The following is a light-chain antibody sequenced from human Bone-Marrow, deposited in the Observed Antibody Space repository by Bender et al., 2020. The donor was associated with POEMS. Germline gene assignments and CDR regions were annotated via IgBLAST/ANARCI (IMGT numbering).Light chain of an antibody. V-gene: IGLV1-44*01. Sequence: QSVLTQPPSASGTPGQRVTISCYGGSSNIGAHAVNWYQHLPGTAPKLLIYSSHRRPSEVPDRFSGSRSGTSASLAISGLQSEEEADYYCAVVNDSLNGWVFGGGTKLTVL. CDR1: SSNIGAHA. J-gene: IGLJ3*02. CDR2: SSH. CDR3: AVVNDSLNGWV.